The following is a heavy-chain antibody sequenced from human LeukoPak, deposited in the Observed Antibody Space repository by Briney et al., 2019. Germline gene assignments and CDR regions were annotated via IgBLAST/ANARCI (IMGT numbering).Heavy chain of an antibody. J-gene: IGHJ6*02. Sequence: SETLSLTCAVYGGSFSGYYWSWIRQPPGKGLEWIGEINHSGSTNYNPSLKSQVTISVDTSKNQFSLKLSSVTAADTAVYYCARPGCSSTSCYTNYYGMDVWGQGTTVTVSS. D-gene: IGHD2-2*02. CDR1: GGSFSGYY. CDR2: INHSGST. CDR3: ARPGCSSTSCYTNYYGMDV. V-gene: IGHV4-34*01.